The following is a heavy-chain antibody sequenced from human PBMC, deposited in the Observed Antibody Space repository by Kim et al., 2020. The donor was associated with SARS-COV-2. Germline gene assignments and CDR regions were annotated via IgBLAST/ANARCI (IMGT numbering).Heavy chain of an antibody. J-gene: IGHJ3*02. Sequence: GGSLRLSCAASGFTFSGYGMHWVRQAPGKGLEWVAVIWNDGSNKNYADSVKGRFTISRDNSENTLYLQINSLRAEDTAVYYCVRDGITGTTEAVDIWGQGTMGTLSS. CDR2: IWNDGSNK. CDR1: GFTFSGYG. D-gene: IGHD1-7*01. CDR3: VRDGITGTTEAVDI. V-gene: IGHV3-33*01.